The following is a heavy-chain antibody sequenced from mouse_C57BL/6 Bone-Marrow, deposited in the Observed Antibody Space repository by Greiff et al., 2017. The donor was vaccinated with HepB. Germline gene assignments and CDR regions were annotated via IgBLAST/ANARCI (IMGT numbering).Heavy chain of an antibody. D-gene: IGHD1-1*01. Sequence: EVHLVESGGGLVQPGGSLKLSCAASGFTFSDYGMAWVRQAPRKGPEWVAFISNLAYSIYYADTVTGRFTISRENAKNTLYLEMSSLRSEDTAMYYCARQDYYGSSYEYYAMDYWGQGTSVTVSS. J-gene: IGHJ4*01. CDR2: ISNLAYSI. CDR3: ARQDYYGSSYEYYAMDY. V-gene: IGHV5-15*01. CDR1: GFTFSDYG.